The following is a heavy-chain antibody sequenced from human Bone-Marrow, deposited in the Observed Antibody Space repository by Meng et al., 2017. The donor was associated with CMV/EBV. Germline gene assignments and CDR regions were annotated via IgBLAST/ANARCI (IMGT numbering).Heavy chain of an antibody. V-gene: IGHV3-11*01. J-gene: IGHJ4*02. D-gene: IGHD5-18*01. CDR1: GFTFSDYY. CDR3: ARVKEYSYGPPYY. Sequence: AASGFTFSDYYMSWIRQAPGKGLEWVSYISSSGSTIYYADSVKGRFTISRDNAKNSLYLQMNSLRAEDTAVYYCARVKEYSYGPPYYWGQGTLVTVSS. CDR2: ISSSGSTI.